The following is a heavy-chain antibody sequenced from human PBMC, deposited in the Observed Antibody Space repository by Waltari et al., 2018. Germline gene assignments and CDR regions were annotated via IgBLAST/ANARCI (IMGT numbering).Heavy chain of an antibody. D-gene: IGHD3-10*01. Sequence: QVQLQQWGAGLLKPSATLSLTCTLHGGSFSQYYWRWIRQPPGKGLQWIGEIKNSGISNYDPSLKGRVTISVDTPKNQLSLEMSSVTAADTAVYYCARGLYQYGSGHYYGYWGQGALVTVSS. CDR1: GGSFSQYY. CDR2: IKNSGIS. CDR3: ARGLYQYGSGHYYGY. V-gene: IGHV4-34*01. J-gene: IGHJ4*02.